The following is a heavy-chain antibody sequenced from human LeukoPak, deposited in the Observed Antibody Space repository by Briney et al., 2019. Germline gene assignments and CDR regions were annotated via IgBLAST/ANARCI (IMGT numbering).Heavy chain of an antibody. V-gene: IGHV1-18*01. CDR3: ARAPDYYYDSSGPHFDY. J-gene: IGHJ4*02. D-gene: IGHD3-22*01. CDR1: GYTFTSYG. CDR2: ISAYNGNT. Sequence: ASVKVACKASGYTFTSYGISWVRQAPGQGLEWMGWISAYNGNTNYAQKLQGRVTMTTDTSTSTAYMELRSLRSDDTAVYYCARAPDYYYDSSGPHFDYWGQGTLVTVSS.